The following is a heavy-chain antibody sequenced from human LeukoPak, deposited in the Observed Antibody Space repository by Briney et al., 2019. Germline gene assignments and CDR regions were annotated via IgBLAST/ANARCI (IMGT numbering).Heavy chain of an antibody. CDR3: AKGGWFLGDWGDY. J-gene: IGHJ4*02. Sequence: QPGGSLRLSCAASGFTFSTYWMTWVRQAPGKGLEWVANIKQDGNEKYYVDSVKGRFTISRDNAKNSLYLQMNSLRVEDTAVYYCAKGGWFLGDWGDYWGQGALVTVSS. D-gene: IGHD2-21*01. CDR1: GFTFSTYW. V-gene: IGHV3-7*04. CDR2: IKQDGNEK.